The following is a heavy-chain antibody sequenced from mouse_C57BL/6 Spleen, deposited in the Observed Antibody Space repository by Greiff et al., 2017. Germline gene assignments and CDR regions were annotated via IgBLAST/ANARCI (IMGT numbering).Heavy chain of an antibody. CDR1: GFTFSDYG. J-gene: IGHJ4*01. D-gene: IGHD1-1*01. CDR2: ISSGSNTI. Sequence: EVMLVESGGGLVKPGGSLKLSCAASGFTFSDYGMHWVRQAPQKGLEWVAYISSGSNTIYYADTVKGRFTISRDNAKNTLFLQMTSLRSEDTAMYYCARPNYYGSSYTPDAMDYWGQGTSVTVSS. V-gene: IGHV5-17*01. CDR3: ARPNYYGSSYTPDAMDY.